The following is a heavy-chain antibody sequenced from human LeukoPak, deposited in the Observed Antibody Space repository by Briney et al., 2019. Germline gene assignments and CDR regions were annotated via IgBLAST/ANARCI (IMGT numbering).Heavy chain of an antibody. CDR1: GGTFSSYA. J-gene: IGHJ6*02. CDR3: ARDRYYDSSGYPLYYGMDV. V-gene: IGHV1-18*01. Sequence: GASVKVSCKASGGTFSSYAISWVRQAPGQGLEWMGWISAYNGNTNYAQKLQGRVTMTTDTSTSTAYMELRSLRSDDTAVYYCARDRYYDSSGYPLYYGMDVWGQGTTVTVSS. CDR2: ISAYNGNT. D-gene: IGHD3-22*01.